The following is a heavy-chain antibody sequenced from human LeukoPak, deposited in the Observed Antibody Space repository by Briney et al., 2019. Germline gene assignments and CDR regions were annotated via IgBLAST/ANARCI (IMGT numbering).Heavy chain of an antibody. Sequence: SETLSLACTVSGGSISSSSYYWGWIRQPPGKGLEWIGSIYYSGSTYYNPSLKSRVTISVDTSKNQFSLKLSSVTAADTAVYYCARGEWLVNFDYWGQGTLVTVSS. CDR3: ARGEWLVNFDY. CDR1: GGSISSSSYY. D-gene: IGHD6-19*01. V-gene: IGHV4-39*07. J-gene: IGHJ4*02. CDR2: IYYSGST.